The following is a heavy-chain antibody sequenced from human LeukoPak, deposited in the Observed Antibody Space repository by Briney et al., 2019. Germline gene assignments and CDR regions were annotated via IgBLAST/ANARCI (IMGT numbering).Heavy chain of an antibody. D-gene: IGHD3-10*01. CDR1: GYTFTSYG. J-gene: IGHJ3*02. CDR2: ISAYNGNT. V-gene: IGHV1-18*01. CDR3: ARTSGGSGSYFNPTLGAFDI. Sequence: GASVKVSCKASGYTFTSYGISWVRQAPGQGLEWMGWISAYNGNTNYAQKLQGRVTMTTDTSTSTAYMELRSLRSDDTAVYYCARTSGGSGSYFNPTLGAFDIWGQGTMVTVSS.